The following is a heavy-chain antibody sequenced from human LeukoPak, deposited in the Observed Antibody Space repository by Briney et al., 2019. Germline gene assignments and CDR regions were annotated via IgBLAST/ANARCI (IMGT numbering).Heavy chain of an antibody. CDR3: ARTSPPRYYFDY. CDR2: ISSSSSYI. CDR1: GFTFSSYS. Sequence: GGSLRLSCAASGFTFSSYSMNWVHQPPAKGLEWVSSISSSSSYIYYADSVKGQFTISRDNAKNSLYLQMNSLRAEDTAVYYCARTSPPRYYFDYWGQGTLVTVSS. J-gene: IGHJ4*02. V-gene: IGHV3-21*01.